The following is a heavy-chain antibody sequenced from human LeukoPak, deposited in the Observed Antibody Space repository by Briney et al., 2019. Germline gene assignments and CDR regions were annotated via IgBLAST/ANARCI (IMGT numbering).Heavy chain of an antibody. V-gene: IGHV4-59*12. CDR2: SGTT. CDR1: GGSISGYY. Sequence: SETLSLTCTVSGGSISGYYWSWIRQPPGKGLEWVGYSGTTSYNPSLRSRVTMSVDTSKNQFSLKLSSVTAADTAVYYCARVGLSIAAAGTVPYFDYWGQGTLVTVSS. CDR3: ARVGLSIAAAGTVPYFDY. D-gene: IGHD6-13*01. J-gene: IGHJ4*02.